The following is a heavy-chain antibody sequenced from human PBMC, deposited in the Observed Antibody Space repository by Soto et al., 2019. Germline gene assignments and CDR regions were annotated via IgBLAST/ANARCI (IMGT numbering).Heavy chain of an antibody. Sequence: SVKVSCKASGGTFSSYAISWVRQAPGQGLEWMGGIIPIFGTANYAQKFQGRVTITADESTSTAYMELSSLRSEDTAVYYCASSRMVVTAIPLGCWDRGTLVTVAS. V-gene: IGHV1-69*13. CDR3: ASSRMVVTAIPLGC. CDR1: GGTFSSYA. CDR2: IIPIFGTA. D-gene: IGHD2-21*02. J-gene: IGHJ4*02.